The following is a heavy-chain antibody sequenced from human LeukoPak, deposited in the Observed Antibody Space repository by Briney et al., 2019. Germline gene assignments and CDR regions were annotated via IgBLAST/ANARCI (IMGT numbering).Heavy chain of an antibody. CDR3: ARGRGGSLHYYGSGSPRPFDY. CDR1: GGSFSGYY. V-gene: IGHV4-34*01. CDR2: INHSGRT. Sequence: SETLSLTCAVYGGSFSGYYWSWIRQPPGKGLEWIGEINHSGRTNYNPSLKSRVTISVDTSKNQFSLKLSSVTAADTAVYYCARGRGGSLHYYGSGSPRPFDYWGQGTLVTVSS. J-gene: IGHJ4*02. D-gene: IGHD3-10*01.